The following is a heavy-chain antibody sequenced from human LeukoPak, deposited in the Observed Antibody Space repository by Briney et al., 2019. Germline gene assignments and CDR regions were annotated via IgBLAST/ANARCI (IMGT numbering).Heavy chain of an antibody. D-gene: IGHD6-13*01. CDR2: ISGSGGST. Sequence: GSLRLSCAASGFTFSSYAMSWVRQAPGRGLEWVSAISGSGGSTYYADSVKGRFTISRDNSKNTLYLQMNSLRAEDTAVYYCGTVRGPDSSRWYSDYWGQGTLVTVSS. J-gene: IGHJ4*02. CDR1: GFTFSSYA. V-gene: IGHV3-23*01. CDR3: GTVRGPDSSRWYSDY.